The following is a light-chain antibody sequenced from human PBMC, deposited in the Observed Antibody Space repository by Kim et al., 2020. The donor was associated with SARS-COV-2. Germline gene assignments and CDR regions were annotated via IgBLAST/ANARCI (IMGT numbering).Light chain of an antibody. V-gene: IGKV1-39*01. CDR2: VAS. J-gene: IGKJ5*01. CDR3: QQSYTIPNT. CDR1: QTIEKY. Sequence: DVQLTQSPSSLSPSVGDRVTLTCRASQTIEKYLNWYQYKPGKTPKLLISVASRLESGVPSRFSGSGSGTDFTLTINTLQPDDSAIYYCQQSYTIPNTFGQGTRLEIK.